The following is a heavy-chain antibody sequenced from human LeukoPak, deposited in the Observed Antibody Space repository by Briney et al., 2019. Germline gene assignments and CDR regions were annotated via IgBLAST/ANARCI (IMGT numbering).Heavy chain of an antibody. J-gene: IGHJ4*02. CDR1: GGSISSSSYY. CDR3: AAWQWLESGVSY. V-gene: IGHV4-39*01. CDR2: IYYSGST. Sequence: SETLSLTCTVSGGSISSSSYYWGWIRQPPGKGLGWIGSIYYSGSTYYNPSLKSRVTISVDTSKNQFSLKLSSVTAADTAVYYCAAWQWLESGVSYWGQGTLVTVSS. D-gene: IGHD6-19*01.